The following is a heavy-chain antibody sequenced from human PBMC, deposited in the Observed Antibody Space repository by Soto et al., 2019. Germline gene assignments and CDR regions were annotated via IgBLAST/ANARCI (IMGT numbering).Heavy chain of an antibody. J-gene: IGHJ5*02. CDR2: IWYDGSHT. Sequence: LRLSCAASGFTFSTYGMHWVRQAPGKGLEWVTFIWYDGSHTYYVDSVKGRFTVSRDNSKNTLYLQMNSLTAEDTAVYYCAKGDIVGATTYNWFDPWGQGTLVTVSS. CDR1: GFTFSTYG. V-gene: IGHV3-33*06. CDR3: AKGDIVGATTYNWFDP. D-gene: IGHD1-26*01.